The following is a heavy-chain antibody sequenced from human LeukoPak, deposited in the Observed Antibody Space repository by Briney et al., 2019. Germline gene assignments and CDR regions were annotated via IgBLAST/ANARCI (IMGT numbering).Heavy chain of an antibody. Sequence: GGSLRLSCAASGFTFSSYEMNWVRQAPGKGLEWVSYISSSGSTIYYADSVKGRFTISRGNAKNSLYLQMNSLRAEDTAGYYCAELGITMIGGVWGKGTTVTISS. CDR1: GFTFSSYE. J-gene: IGHJ6*04. V-gene: IGHV3-48*03. CDR3: AELGITMIGGV. D-gene: IGHD3-10*02. CDR2: ISSSGSTI.